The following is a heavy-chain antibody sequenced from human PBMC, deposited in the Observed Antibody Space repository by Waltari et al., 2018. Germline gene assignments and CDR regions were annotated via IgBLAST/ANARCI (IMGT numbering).Heavy chain of an antibody. J-gene: IGHJ4*02. V-gene: IGHV4-38-2*01. CDR3: ASSLLGGFDY. CDR1: GYSISSGYS. Sequence: QVQLQESGPGLVKPSETLSLTCAVSGYSISSGYSWGWIRPPPGKGLEWIGSIYHSGSTYYNPSLKSRVTISVDTSKNQFSLKLSSVTAADTAVYYCASSLLGGFDYWGQGTLVTVSS. CDR2: IYHSGST. D-gene: IGHD1-26*01.